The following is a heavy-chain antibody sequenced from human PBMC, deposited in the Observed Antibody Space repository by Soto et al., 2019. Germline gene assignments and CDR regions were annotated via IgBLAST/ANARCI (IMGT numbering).Heavy chain of an antibody. CDR2: TSDGGST. CDR3: ARGPSGDKVDS. V-gene: IGHV4-59*08. CDR1: GGSISDYY. Sequence: SETLSLTCTVSGGSISDYYWSWIRQPPGMGLEWIGYTSDGGSTSYNPSLKSRVTISVDTSKSQLSLTLSSVTAADTAVYYCARGPSGDKVDSWGQGTLLTVSS. D-gene: IGHD7-27*01. J-gene: IGHJ4*02.